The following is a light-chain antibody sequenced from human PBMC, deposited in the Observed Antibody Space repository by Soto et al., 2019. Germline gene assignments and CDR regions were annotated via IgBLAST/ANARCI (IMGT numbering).Light chain of an antibody. V-gene: IGLV1-44*01. Sequence: QSVLTQPPSASGTPGQRVTISCSGSSSNIGSNTVNWYQQLPGTAPKLLIYNNIQRPSEVPDRFSGSKSGTSASLAISGLQSEDEAHYYCAAWDDSLKGLVFGTGTKLTVL. CDR1: SSNIGSNT. J-gene: IGLJ1*01. CDR3: AAWDDSLKGLV. CDR2: NNI.